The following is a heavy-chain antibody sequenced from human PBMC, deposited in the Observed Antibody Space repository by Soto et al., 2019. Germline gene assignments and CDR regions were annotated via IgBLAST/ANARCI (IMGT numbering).Heavy chain of an antibody. J-gene: IGHJ4*02. D-gene: IGHD3-22*01. CDR2: ISGSGGST. CDR3: AKDLQTKTKYYYDSSGYSMFFDY. Sequence: GGSLRLSCAASGFTFSSYAMSWVRQAPGKGLEWVSAISGSGGSTYYADSVKGRFTISRDNSKNTLYLQMNSLRAEDTAVYYCAKDLQTKTKYYYDSSGYSMFFDYWGQGTLVIVSS. V-gene: IGHV3-23*01. CDR1: GFTFSSYA.